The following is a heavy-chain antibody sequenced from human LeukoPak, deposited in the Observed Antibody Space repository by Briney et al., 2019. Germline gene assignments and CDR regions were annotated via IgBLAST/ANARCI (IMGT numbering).Heavy chain of an antibody. D-gene: IGHD3-10*01. Sequence: GESLKIPCKGYGYTFCTYWIGWVRQMPGKGLEWMGIIYPGDSDTRYSPSFQGQVTISAVNSINTAYLQWSSLKASDTAIYYCASHERYVSGGPAVDYWGQGTLVTVSS. CDR2: IYPGDSDT. V-gene: IGHV5-51*01. CDR1: GYTFCTYW. CDR3: ASHERYVSGGPAVDY. J-gene: IGHJ4*02.